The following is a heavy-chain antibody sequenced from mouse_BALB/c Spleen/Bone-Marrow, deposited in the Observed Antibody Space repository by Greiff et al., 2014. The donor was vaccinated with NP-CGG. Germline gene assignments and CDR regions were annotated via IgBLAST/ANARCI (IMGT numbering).Heavy chain of an antibody. Sequence: EVKLVESGPELVKPGASMKISCKASGYSFTGYTMNWVKQSHGKNLEWIGLINPYNGGASYNQKFKGKATLTVDKSSSTAYMELLSLTSEDSAVYYCARGPYYGSYFDVWGAGTTVTVSS. J-gene: IGHJ1*01. V-gene: IGHV1-18*01. CDR1: GYSFTGYT. D-gene: IGHD1-1*01. CDR2: INPYNGGA. CDR3: ARGPYYGSYFDV.